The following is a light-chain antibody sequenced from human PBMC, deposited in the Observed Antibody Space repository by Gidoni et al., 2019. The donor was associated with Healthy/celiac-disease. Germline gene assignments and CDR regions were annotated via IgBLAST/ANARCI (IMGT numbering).Light chain of an antibody. Sequence: QSVLTPPPSVSGAPGQRVTISCTGSSSNIGAGYDVHWYQQLPGPAPKLRIYGNSNRPSGVPDRFSGSKSGTSASLAITGLQAEDEADYYCQSYDSSLSGSGVFGGGTKLTVL. J-gene: IGLJ2*01. CDR3: QSYDSSLSGSGV. CDR1: SSNIGAGYD. V-gene: IGLV1-40*01. CDR2: GNS.